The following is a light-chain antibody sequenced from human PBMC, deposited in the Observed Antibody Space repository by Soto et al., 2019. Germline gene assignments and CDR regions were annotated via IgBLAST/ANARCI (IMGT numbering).Light chain of an antibody. CDR1: QSVSSN. CDR3: QHSGGSPTYT. V-gene: IGKV3-15*01. CDR2: GAP. Sequence: EIVMTQSPATLSVSPGEGATVSCRASQSVSSNLAWYQQKPGQAPRLLIYGAPTRATGIPARFSGSGSGTEFTLTISSLQSEDFAVYYCQHSGGSPTYTFGQGTKLEV. J-gene: IGKJ2*01.